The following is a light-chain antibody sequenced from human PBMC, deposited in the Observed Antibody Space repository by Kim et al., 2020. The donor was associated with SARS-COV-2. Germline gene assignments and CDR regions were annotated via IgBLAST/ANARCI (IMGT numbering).Light chain of an antibody. CDR2: EVS. V-gene: IGLV2-14*01. Sequence: QSALTQPASVSGSPGQSITISCTGTSSDVGGYNYVSWYQHHPGKAPKLMIYEVSNRPSGVSNRFSGSKSGNTASLTISGLQAEDEADYYCNSYTSSNTNVFGTGTKVTVL. J-gene: IGLJ1*01. CDR1: SSDVGGYNY. CDR3: NSYTSSNTNV.